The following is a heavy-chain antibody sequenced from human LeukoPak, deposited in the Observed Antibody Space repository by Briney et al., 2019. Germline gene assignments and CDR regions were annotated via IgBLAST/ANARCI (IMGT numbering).Heavy chain of an antibody. V-gene: IGHV1-69*01. D-gene: IGHD3-22*01. CDR2: IIPIFGTA. CDR3: ASPYDSSGYYYGY. J-gene: IGHJ4*02. Sequence: SVKVSCKASVGTFSSYAISWVRQAPGQGLEWMGGIIPIFGTANYAQKFQGRVTITADESTSTAYMELSSLRSEDTAVYYCASPYDSSGYYYGYWGQGTLVTVSS. CDR1: VGTFSSYA.